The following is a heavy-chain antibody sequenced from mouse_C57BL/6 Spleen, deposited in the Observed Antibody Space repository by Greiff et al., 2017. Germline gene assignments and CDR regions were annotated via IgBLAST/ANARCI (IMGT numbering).Heavy chain of an antibody. Sequence: VQLVESGPELVKPGASVKISCKASGYAFRSSWMNWVKQRPGKGLEWIGRIYPGDGDTNYNGKFKGKATLTADKSSSTAYMQLSSLTSEDSAVYFCARPYYGSSYGYFDVWGTGTTVTVSS. CDR1: GYAFRSSW. J-gene: IGHJ1*03. V-gene: IGHV1-82*01. D-gene: IGHD1-1*01. CDR2: IYPGDGDT. CDR3: ARPYYGSSYGYFDV.